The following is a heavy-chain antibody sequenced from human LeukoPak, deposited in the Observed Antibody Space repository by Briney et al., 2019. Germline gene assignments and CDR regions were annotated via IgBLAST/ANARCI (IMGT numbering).Heavy chain of an antibody. Sequence: PGGSLRLSCAASGFTFSSYAMSWVRQAPGKGLEWVSAISGSGGSTYYADSVKGRFTISRDNSKNTLYLQMNSLRAEDTAVYYCAKDRGPYYDILTGPPEWGQGTLVTVSS. CDR3: AKDRGPYYDILTGPPE. CDR2: ISGSGGST. J-gene: IGHJ4*02. V-gene: IGHV3-23*01. CDR1: GFTFSSYA. D-gene: IGHD3-9*01.